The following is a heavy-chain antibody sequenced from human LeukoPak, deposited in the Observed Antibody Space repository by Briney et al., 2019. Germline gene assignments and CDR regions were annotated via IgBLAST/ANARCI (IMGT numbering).Heavy chain of an antibody. Sequence: ASVKVSCKASGYTFTSYYMHWVRQAPGQGLEWMGWINPNSGGTNYAQKFQGRVTMTRDTSISTAYMELSRLRSDDTAVYYCARAGAGYSYYYYMDVWGKGTTVTVSS. CDR1: GYTFTSYY. J-gene: IGHJ6*03. V-gene: IGHV1-2*02. CDR2: INPNSGGT. CDR3: ARAGAGYSYYYYMDV.